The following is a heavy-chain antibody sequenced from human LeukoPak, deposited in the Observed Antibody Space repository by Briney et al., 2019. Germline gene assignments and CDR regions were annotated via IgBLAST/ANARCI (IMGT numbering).Heavy chain of an antibody. CDR3: AKDGVWFGDLSDSNSGDY. CDR2: ISGSGGST. Sequence: PGGSLRLSCAASGFTFSTYVMTWVRQAPGKGLEWVSAISGSGGSTYYADSVKGRFTISRDNSKNTLYLQVNSLRAEDTAVYYCAKDGVWFGDLSDSNSGDYWGQGTLVTVSS. D-gene: IGHD3-10*01. J-gene: IGHJ4*02. V-gene: IGHV3-23*01. CDR1: GFTFSTYV.